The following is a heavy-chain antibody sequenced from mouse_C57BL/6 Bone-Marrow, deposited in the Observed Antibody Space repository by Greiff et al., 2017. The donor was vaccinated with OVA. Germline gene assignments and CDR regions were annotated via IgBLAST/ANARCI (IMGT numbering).Heavy chain of an antibody. D-gene: IGHD1-1*01. CDR2: IYPGSGST. Sequence: QVQLQQPGAELVKPGASVKMSCKASGYTFTSYWITWVKQRPGQGLEWIGDIYPGSGSTNYNEKFKSKATLTVDTSSSTAYMQLSSLTSEDSAVYYCARTTVVYWYFDGWGTGTTVTVSS. V-gene: IGHV1-55*01. J-gene: IGHJ1*03. CDR1: GYTFTSYW. CDR3: ARTTVVYWYFDG.